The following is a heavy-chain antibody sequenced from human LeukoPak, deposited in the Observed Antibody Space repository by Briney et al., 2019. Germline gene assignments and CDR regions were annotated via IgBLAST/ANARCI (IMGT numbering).Heavy chain of an antibody. Sequence: SETLSLTCTVSGGSISSSSYYWGWIRQPPGKGLEWIGSIYYSGSTYYNPSLKSRVTISVDTSKNQFSLKLSSVTAADTAVYYCARYSGCEYYFDYWGQGTLVTVSS. J-gene: IGHJ4*02. CDR3: ARYSGCEYYFDY. CDR1: GGSISSSSYY. V-gene: IGHV4-39*07. D-gene: IGHD5-12*01. CDR2: IYYSGST.